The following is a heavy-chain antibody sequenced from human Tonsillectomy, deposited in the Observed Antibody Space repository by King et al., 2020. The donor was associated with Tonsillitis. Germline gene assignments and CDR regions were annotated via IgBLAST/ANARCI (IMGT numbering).Heavy chain of an antibody. CDR3: ARGGEYGIEAQRYFDL. Sequence: DVQLVESGGGLVQPGGSLRLSCAASGFTFSSYEMNWFCQAPGKWLEWVSYISSSGSTIYYADSVKGRFSLSRDNAKNSLHLQMNSLRAEDTAVYYCARGGEYGIEAQRYFDLWGRGTLVTVSS. D-gene: IGHD6-13*01. CDR1: GFTFSSYE. CDR2: ISSSGSTI. J-gene: IGHJ2*01. V-gene: IGHV3-48*03.